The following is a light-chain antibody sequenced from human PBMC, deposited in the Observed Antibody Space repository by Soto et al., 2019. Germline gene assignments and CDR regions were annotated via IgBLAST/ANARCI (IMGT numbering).Light chain of an antibody. J-gene: IGKJ2*01. CDR2: SAS. CDR3: QQGHNWPLT. CDR1: QSISTE. Sequence: EIVMTQSPATLSVSPGERATLSCRASQSISTELAWYQQKPGQPPRLLIYSASTRATGVPARCTGSRSGSEFTLTISGLQSEDFAVYCCQQGHNWPLTFGQGTRLEI. V-gene: IGKV3-15*01.